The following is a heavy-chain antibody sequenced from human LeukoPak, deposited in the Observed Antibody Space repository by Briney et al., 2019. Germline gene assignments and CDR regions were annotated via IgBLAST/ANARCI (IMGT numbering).Heavy chain of an antibody. CDR3: ARQDFWSGFHMDV. D-gene: IGHD3-3*01. CDR1: GYTFTGYY. CDR2: INPNSGGT. J-gene: IGHJ6*03. Sequence: GASVKVSCKASGYTFTGYYMHWVRQAPGQGLEWMGWINPNSGGTNYAQKFQGRVTMTRDTSISTAYMELSRLRSDDTAVYYCARQDFWSGFHMDVWGKGTTVTVSS. V-gene: IGHV1-2*02.